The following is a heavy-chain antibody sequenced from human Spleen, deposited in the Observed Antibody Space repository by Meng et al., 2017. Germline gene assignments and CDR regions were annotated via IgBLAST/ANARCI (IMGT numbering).Heavy chain of an antibody. CDR1: GDPISSRDW. Sequence: GQRQESGPGLVKPSGTLSLTCAVSGDPISSRDWWSWVRQPPGKGLEWIGEISQGSGRTNYNPSLKSRVTISLDKSKNQFSLNVNSVTAADTAVYYCVRNEGYSFGAWGQGTLVTVSS. CDR2: ISQGSGRT. D-gene: IGHD2-21*01. CDR3: VRNEGYSFGA. V-gene: IGHV4-4*02. J-gene: IGHJ5*02.